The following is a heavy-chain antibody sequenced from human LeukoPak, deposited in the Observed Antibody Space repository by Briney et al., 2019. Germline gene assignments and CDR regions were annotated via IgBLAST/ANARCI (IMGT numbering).Heavy chain of an antibody. J-gene: IGHJ4*02. D-gene: IGHD5-12*01. CDR2: ISGSGGSI. V-gene: IGHV3-23*01. CDR1: GFIFRSYA. Sequence: GGSLRLSCAASGFIFRSYAMSWVRQAPGKGLEWVSVISGSGGSIYYADSVKGRFTISRDNSENTVSLLMTSLRAEDMAIYYCAKNPDIVATYNYFDYWGQGTLVTVSS. CDR3: AKNPDIVATYNYFDY.